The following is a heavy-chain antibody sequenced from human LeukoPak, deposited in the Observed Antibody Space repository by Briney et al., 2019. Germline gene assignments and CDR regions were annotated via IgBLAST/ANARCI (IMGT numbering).Heavy chain of an antibody. J-gene: IGHJ4*02. CDR2: ISASGNT. Sequence: SETLSLTCTVSGASIPSSYYWSRIRQPPGKGLECIGYISASGNTNYNPSLKSRVTISVDTSKSQFSLNLSSVTAADTAIYYCARLTGGGSYWGYFDYWGQGNLVTVSS. V-gene: IGHV4-4*09. D-gene: IGHD1-26*01. CDR1: GASIPSSYY. CDR3: ARLTGGGSYWGYFDY.